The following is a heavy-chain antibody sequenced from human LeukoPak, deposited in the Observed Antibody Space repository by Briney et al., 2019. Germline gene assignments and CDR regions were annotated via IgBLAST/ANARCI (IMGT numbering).Heavy chain of an antibody. J-gene: IGHJ4*02. CDR3: ARDAYSGYDSPGDY. V-gene: IGHV3-33*08. D-gene: IGHD5-12*01. Sequence: GGSLRLSCAASGFTFSSYAMSWVRQAPGKGLEWVAVIWYDGSNKYYADSVKGRFTISRDNSKNTLYLQMNSLRAEDTAVYYCARDAYSGYDSPGDYWGQGTLVTVSS. CDR1: GFTFSSYA. CDR2: IWYDGSNK.